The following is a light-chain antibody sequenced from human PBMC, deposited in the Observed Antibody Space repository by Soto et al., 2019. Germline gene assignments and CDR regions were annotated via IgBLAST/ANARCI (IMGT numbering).Light chain of an antibody. CDR3: QKYYSYSWT. CDR1: QGISIY. J-gene: IGKJ1*01. CDR2: AAS. V-gene: IGKV1-8*01. Sequence: AIRMTQSPSSFSASTGDGVTITCLASQGISIYLAWYQQKPGKAPKLLIYAASTLQSGVPSRFSGSGSGTDFTLTISCLQSEDFATYYCQKYYSYSWTFGQGTKVDIK.